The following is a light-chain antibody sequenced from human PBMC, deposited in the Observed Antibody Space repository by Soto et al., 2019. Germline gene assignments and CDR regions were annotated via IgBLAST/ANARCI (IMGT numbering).Light chain of an antibody. V-gene: IGKV1-5*03. Sequence: DIQMTQSPSTLSASVGDRVTISCRASQRIGSWLAWYQQKPGKAPKVLIYKASSLESGVPSRFSGSGSGTGFTLTISSLQPDDFATYYCQQYNNYPHTFGQGTKLEIK. J-gene: IGKJ2*01. CDR2: KAS. CDR1: QRIGSW. CDR3: QQYNNYPHT.